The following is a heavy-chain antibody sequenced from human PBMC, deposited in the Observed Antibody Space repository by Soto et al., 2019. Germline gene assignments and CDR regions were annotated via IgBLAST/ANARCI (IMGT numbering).Heavy chain of an antibody. CDR1: GGSINNGDYY. Sequence: SETLSLTCTVSGGSINNGDYYWTWIRQPPGKGLEFIGYIYYTGGTSYNPSLRSRLAFSMDTSKNQFSLSLTSVTAADTAVYYCARQSIEASVSDWFDPWGQGLMVTVYS. V-gene: IGHV4-30-4*01. D-gene: IGHD2-21*01. CDR2: IYYTGGT. CDR3: ARQSIEASVSDWFDP. J-gene: IGHJ5*02.